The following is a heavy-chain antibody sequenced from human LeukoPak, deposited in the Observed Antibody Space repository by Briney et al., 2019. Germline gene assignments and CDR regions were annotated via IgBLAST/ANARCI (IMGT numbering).Heavy chain of an antibody. CDR2: INQGGSET. Sequence: GGSLRLSCAASGFTFRTYWMSWVRQAPGKGLEWVASINQGGSETYYVESVKGRFTISRDNAMNSFFLQMNSLRAEDTAVYYRARLLGDRTIYDYWGQGTLVTVSS. J-gene: IGHJ4*02. CDR1: GFTFRTYW. D-gene: IGHD2-21*01. CDR3: ARLLGDRTIYDY. V-gene: IGHV3-7*01.